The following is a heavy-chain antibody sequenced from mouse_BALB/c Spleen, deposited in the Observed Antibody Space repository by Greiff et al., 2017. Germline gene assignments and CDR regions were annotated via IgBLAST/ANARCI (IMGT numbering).Heavy chain of an antibody. CDR2: ILPGSGST. CDR1: GYTFTSYW. V-gene: IGHV1-9*01. CDR3: ASYGNYPAWFAY. D-gene: IGHD2-1*01. J-gene: IGHJ3*01. Sequence: VQLQQSGAELARPGASVKLSCKASGYTFTSYWIEWVKQRPGHGLEWIGEILPGSGSTNYNEKFKGKATFTADTSSNTAYMQLSSLTSEDSAVYYCASYGNYPAWFAYWGQGTLVTVSA.